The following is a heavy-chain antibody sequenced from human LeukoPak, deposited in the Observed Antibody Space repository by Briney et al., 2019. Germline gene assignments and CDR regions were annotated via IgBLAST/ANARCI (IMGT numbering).Heavy chain of an antibody. J-gene: IGHJ4*02. D-gene: IGHD3-3*01. V-gene: IGHV1-2*02. CDR2: VNPRNGGT. CDR1: GYDFTGYY. Sequence: ASVKVSCKASGYDFTGYYVHWVRQAPGHGFEWMGWVNPRNGGTHYAQNFQGRVTITGDTSITTAYMELGSLTSDDTAAYYCARGPEITIFGVVISDYWGQGTLVTVSS. CDR3: ARGPEITIFGVVISDY.